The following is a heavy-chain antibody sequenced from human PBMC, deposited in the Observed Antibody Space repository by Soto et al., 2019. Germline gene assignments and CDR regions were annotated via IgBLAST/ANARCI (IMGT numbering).Heavy chain of an antibody. CDR2: ISWDGGST. CDR3: AKDRGSSWSSVYYYYYGMDV. V-gene: IGHV3-43*01. Sequence: EVQLVESGGVVVQPGGSLRLSCAASGFTFDDYTMHWVRQAPGKGLEWVSLISWDGGSTYYADSVKGRFTISRDNSKNSMSLQMNSLRTEDTALYYCAKDRGSSWSSVYYYYYGMDVWGQGSTVTVSS. CDR1: GFTFDDYT. D-gene: IGHD6-13*01. J-gene: IGHJ6*02.